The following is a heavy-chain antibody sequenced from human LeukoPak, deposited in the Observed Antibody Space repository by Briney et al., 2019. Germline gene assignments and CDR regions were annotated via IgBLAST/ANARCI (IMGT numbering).Heavy chain of an antibody. CDR3: ARDYDVLTAYPPTQLFDP. CDR1: GGAISSYY. D-gene: IGHD3-9*01. V-gene: IGHV4-59*12. CDR2: IYYNGNT. J-gene: IGHJ5*02. Sequence: SETLSLTCTVSGGAISSYYWSWIRQSPEKGLEWIGYIYYNGNTNYNPSLKSRVTMSVDTSKNQFSLKLNSVTAADTAVYYCARDYDVLTAYPPTQLFDPWGQGTLVTVSS.